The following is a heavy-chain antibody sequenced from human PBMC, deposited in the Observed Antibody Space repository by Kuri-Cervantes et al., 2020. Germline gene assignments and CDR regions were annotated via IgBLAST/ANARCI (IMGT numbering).Heavy chain of an antibody. CDR3: ASGYQWDLQLYGLPS. J-gene: IGHJ5*02. Sequence: GGSLRLSCAASGFTFSSCAMHWVRQAPGKGLEWVALISYDGNNKFYADSVKGRFSTSRDNSKSTVFLQMNSLRFEDTAVYYCASGYQWDLQLYGLPSWGQGTLVTVSS. V-gene: IGHV3-30-3*01. CDR1: GFTFSSCA. CDR2: ISYDGNNK. D-gene: IGHD5-24*01.